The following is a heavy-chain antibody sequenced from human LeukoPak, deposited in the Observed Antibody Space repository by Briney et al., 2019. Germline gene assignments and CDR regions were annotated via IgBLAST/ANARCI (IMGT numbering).Heavy chain of an antibody. Sequence: PSETLSLTCTVSGGSISSYYWSWIRQPPGKGLEWIGYIYHSGSTYYNPSLKSRVTISVDRSKNQFSLKLSSVTAADTAVYYCAREAMAARNWFDPWGQGTLVTVSS. CDR3: AREAMAARNWFDP. J-gene: IGHJ5*02. CDR1: GGSISSYY. D-gene: IGHD6-6*01. CDR2: IYHSGST. V-gene: IGHV4-59*12.